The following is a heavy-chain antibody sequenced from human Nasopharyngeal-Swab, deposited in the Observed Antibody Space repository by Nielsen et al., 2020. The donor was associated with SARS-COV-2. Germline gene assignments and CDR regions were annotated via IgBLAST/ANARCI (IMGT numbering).Heavy chain of an antibody. Sequence: SLKISCAASGFTFDDYAMHWVRQAPGKGLEWVSGISWNSGSIGYADSVKGRFTISRDNAKNSLYLQMNSLRAEDTALYYCAKALRYAFDIWGQGTMVTVSS. CDR3: AKALRYAFDI. D-gene: IGHD4-17*01. J-gene: IGHJ3*02. CDR1: GFTFDDYA. V-gene: IGHV3-9*01. CDR2: ISWNSGSI.